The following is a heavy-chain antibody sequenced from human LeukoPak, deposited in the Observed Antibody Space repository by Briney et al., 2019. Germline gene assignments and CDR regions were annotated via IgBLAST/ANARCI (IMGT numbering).Heavy chain of an antibody. V-gene: IGHV3-23*01. CDR1: GFTFSSYA. D-gene: IGHD2-2*01. CDR2: IPASGGST. J-gene: IGHJ4*02. Sequence: GGSLILSCAASGFTFSSYAMSWVRQAPGKGLECVSVIPASGGSTYYADSVKGRFTISRDNSKNTLFLQMNSLRAEDTAVYYCARYQRAWPFDFWGQGTLVTVSS. CDR3: ARYQRAWPFDF.